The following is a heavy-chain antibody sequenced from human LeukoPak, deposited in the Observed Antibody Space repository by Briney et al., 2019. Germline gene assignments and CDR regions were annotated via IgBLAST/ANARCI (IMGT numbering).Heavy chain of an antibody. CDR1: GGSFSGYY. V-gene: IGHV4-34*01. CDR3: ARGRRWLQFHYFDY. D-gene: IGHD5-24*01. J-gene: IGHJ4*02. CDR2: INHSGST. Sequence: PSETLSPTCAVYGGSFSGYYWSWIRQPPGKGLEWIGEINHSGSTNYNPSLKSRVTISVDTSKNQFSLKLSSVTAADTAVYYCARGRRWLQFHYFDYWGQGTLVTVSS.